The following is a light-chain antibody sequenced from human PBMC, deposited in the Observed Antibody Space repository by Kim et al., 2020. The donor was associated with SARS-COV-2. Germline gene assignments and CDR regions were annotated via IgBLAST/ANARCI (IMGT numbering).Light chain of an antibody. J-gene: IGKJ2*03. CDR3: QQSYNSPRS. CDR1: QSNWRE. V-gene: IGKV1-39*01. CDR2: AAS. Sequence: ASGGDKVNHTLRAKQSNWRELNWYQAEPGKSPEVLIYAASSLQSGVPSRFSGSGSGTDFTLTISSLQPEDFAIYYCQQSYNSPRSFGQGTKLEI.